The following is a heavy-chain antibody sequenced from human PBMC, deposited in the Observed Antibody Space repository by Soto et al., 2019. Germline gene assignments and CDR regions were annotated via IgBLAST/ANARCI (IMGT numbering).Heavy chain of an antibody. J-gene: IGHJ6*02. CDR3: AKVDTAMVMGVYYYYGMDV. D-gene: IGHD5-18*01. V-gene: IGHV3-21*04. CDR1: GFTLSSHT. CDR2: ISSDSSYK. Sequence: PGGSLRLSCAASGFTLSSHTMNWVRQAPGKGLEWVSSISSDSSYKYYTDSVKGRFTVSRDNAKNSLYLQMDSLRAEDTAVYYCAKVDTAMVMGVYYYYGMDVWGQGTTVTVSS.